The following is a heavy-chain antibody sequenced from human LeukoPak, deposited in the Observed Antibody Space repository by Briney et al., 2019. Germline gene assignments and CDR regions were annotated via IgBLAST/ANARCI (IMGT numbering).Heavy chain of an antibody. CDR3: ARDLYGDDAFDI. V-gene: IGHV1-69*13. CDR1: GYTFTSYD. CDR2: IIPIFGTA. D-gene: IGHD7-27*01. Sequence: SVKVSCKASGYTFTSYDINWVRQAPGQGLEWMGGIIPIFGTANYAQKFQGRVTITADESTSTAYMELSSLRSEDTAVYYCARDLYGDDAFDIWGQGTMVTVSS. J-gene: IGHJ3*02.